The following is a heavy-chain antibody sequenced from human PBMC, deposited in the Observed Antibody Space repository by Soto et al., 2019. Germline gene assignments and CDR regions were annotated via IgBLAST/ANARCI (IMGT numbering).Heavy chain of an antibody. V-gene: IGHV4-34*01. Sequence: QVRLQQWGARLLKPSETLSLSCAVYGGSFSGYYWTWIRQPPEKGLEWIGEINHSGNTRYNPSLESRVSISVDTSKIQIFLKLTSVLAADTAVFYCARVGSQGLDYWGQGTLVTVFS. CDR1: GGSFSGYY. D-gene: IGHD6-19*01. CDR2: INHSGNT. J-gene: IGHJ4*02. CDR3: ARVGSQGLDY.